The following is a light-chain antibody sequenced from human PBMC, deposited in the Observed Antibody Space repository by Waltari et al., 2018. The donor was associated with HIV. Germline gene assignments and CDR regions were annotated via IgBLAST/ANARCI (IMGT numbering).Light chain of an antibody. Sequence: QSALTKPPSASGSPGQSVTLTCTGANRDIGGYNYVSWYQPHPGKAPKLVISEVTKRPSGVPGRFSGSKSGTTASLTVSGLQAEDEADYYCSSYSNKNGFYVVFGGGTRLTVL. J-gene: IGLJ2*01. CDR1: NRDIGGYNY. V-gene: IGLV2-8*01. CDR3: SSYSNKNGFYVV. CDR2: EVT.